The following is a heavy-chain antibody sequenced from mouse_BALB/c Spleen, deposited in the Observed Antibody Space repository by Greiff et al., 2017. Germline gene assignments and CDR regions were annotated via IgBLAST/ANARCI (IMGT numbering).Heavy chain of an antibody. D-gene: IGHD1-1*01. Sequence: QVQLQQPGAELVKPGASVKLSCKASGYTFTSYWMHWVKQRPGQGLEWIGEINPSNGRTNYNEKFKSKATLTVDKSSSTAYMQLSSLTSEDSAVYYCARMGYGSSYGYWGQGTTLTVSS. J-gene: IGHJ2*01. CDR2: INPSNGRT. CDR1: GYTFTSYW. CDR3: ARMGYGSSYGY. V-gene: IGHV1S81*02.